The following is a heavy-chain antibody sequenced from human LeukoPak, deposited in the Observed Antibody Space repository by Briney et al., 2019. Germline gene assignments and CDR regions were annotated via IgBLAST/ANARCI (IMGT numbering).Heavy chain of an antibody. J-gene: IGHJ4*02. V-gene: IGHV4-39*07. Sequence: SETLSLTCTVSGGSISSSSYYWGWIRQPPGKGLEWIGSIYYSGSTYYNPSLKSRVTISVDTSKNQFSLKLSSVTAADTAVYYCARDYGGMFDYWGQGTLATVSS. CDR3: ARDYGGMFDY. CDR1: GGSISSSSYY. CDR2: IYYSGST. D-gene: IGHD3-16*01.